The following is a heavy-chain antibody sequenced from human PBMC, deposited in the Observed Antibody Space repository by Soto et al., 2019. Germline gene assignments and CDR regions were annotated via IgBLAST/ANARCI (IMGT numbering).Heavy chain of an antibody. CDR2: IYYSGST. V-gene: IGHV4-31*03. J-gene: IGHJ4*02. D-gene: IGHD3-22*01. CDR3: ARHYYYDSSGYYYAHYFDY. Sequence: PSETLSLTCTVSGVSISSGGYYLSWIRQHPGKGLEWIGYIYYSGSTYYNPSLKSRVTISVDTSKNQFSLKLSSVTAADTAVYYCARHYYYDSSGYYYAHYFDYWGQGTLVTVSS. CDR1: GVSISSGGYY.